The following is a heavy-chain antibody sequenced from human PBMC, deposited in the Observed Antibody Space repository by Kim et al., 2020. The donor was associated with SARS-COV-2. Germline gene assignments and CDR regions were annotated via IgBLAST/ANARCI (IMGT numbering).Heavy chain of an antibody. V-gene: IGHV4-31*02. Sequence: PSLKSRVTIAVETSKNQFSLKLSSVTAADTAVYYCACSKDIVVVPAALDYWGQGTLVTVSS. J-gene: IGHJ4*02. CDR3: ACSKDIVVVPAALDY. D-gene: IGHD2-2*01.